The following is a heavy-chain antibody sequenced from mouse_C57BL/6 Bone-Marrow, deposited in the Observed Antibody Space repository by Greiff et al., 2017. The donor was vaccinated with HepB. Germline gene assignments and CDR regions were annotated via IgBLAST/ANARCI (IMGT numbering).Heavy chain of an antibody. CDR1: GFNIKDDY. CDR3: TPIYYDYDGGY. J-gene: IGHJ2*01. D-gene: IGHD2-4*01. CDR2: IDPENGDT. V-gene: IGHV14-4*01. Sequence: EVKLVESGAELVRPGASVKLSCTASGFNIKDDYMHWVKQRPEQGLEWIGWIDPENGDTEYASKFQGKATITADTSFNTAYLQLSSLTSEDTAVYYCTPIYYDYDGGYWGQGTTLTVSS.